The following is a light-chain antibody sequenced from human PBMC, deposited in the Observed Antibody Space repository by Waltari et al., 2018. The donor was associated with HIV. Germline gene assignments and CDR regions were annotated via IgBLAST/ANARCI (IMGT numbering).Light chain of an antibody. CDR2: DAS. J-gene: IGKJ3*01. V-gene: IGKV3-11*01. Sequence: EIVLTQSPETLSLSPGERATLSCRASQSVSSYFAWYQQKPGQAPRLLIFDASNRATGIPARFSGSGSGTDFTLTISSLEPEDFAIYYCQQRSNWPPIFGPGTRVDIK. CDR1: QSVSSY. CDR3: QQRSNWPPI.